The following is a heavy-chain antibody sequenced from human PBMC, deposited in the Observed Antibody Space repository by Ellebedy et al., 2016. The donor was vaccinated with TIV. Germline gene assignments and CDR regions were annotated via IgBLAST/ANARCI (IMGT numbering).Heavy chain of an antibody. J-gene: IGHJ4*02. CDR3: AGNAPGISASVY. CDR1: GDSISTADW. V-gene: IGHV4-4*02. D-gene: IGHD6-13*01. CDR2: IYHTGRT. Sequence: MPSETLSLTCAVSGDSISTADWFSWVRQPPGKGLEWIGEIYHTGRTNHNPSLKSRVTMSVDKSENQLSLMLHSVTAADTAVYYCAGNAPGISASVYWGQGVLVTVSS.